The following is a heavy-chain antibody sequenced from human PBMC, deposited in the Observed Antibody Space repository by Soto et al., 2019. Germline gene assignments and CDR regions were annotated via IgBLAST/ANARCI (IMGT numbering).Heavy chain of an antibody. Sequence: GGSLRLSCEVSGFSFSTYGMHWVRQAPGKGLEWVAVVSNDGNNKYYADSVKGRFTISRDNSQNVLFLHMDSLRVDDTAVYYCAKLPYGDYPEFDYWGQGTLVTVPQ. D-gene: IGHD4-17*01. J-gene: IGHJ4*02. CDR1: GFSFSTYG. CDR3: AKLPYGDYPEFDY. CDR2: VSNDGNNK. V-gene: IGHV3-30*18.